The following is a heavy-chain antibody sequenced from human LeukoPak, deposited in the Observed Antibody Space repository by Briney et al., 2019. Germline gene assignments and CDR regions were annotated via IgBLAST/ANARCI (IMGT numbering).Heavy chain of an antibody. J-gene: IGHJ4*02. CDR3: ARDGVGYYGSGSYFDY. V-gene: IGHV4-38-2*02. CDR1: GYSISGGYY. CDR2: IYHSGST. Sequence: SETLSLTCAASGYSISGGYYWGWIRQPPGKGLEWIGSIYHSGSTYYNPSLKSRVTISVDTSKNQFSLKLSSVTAADTAVYYCARDGVGYYGSGSYFDYWGQGTLVTVSS. D-gene: IGHD3-10*01.